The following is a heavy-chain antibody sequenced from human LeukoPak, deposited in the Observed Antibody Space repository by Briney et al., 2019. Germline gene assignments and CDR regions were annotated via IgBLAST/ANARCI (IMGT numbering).Heavy chain of an antibody. J-gene: IGHJ3*02. CDR3: ARDFYYDSSGYYYEDAFDI. V-gene: IGHV3-7*01. CDR1: GFTFSSYW. D-gene: IGHD3-22*01. Sequence: GGSLRLSCAASGFTFSSYWMSWVRQAPGKGLEWVANIKQDGSENYYVDSVKGRFTISRDNAKNSLYLQMNSLRAEDTAVYYCARDFYYDSSGYYYEDAFDIWGQGTMVTVSS. CDR2: IKQDGSEN.